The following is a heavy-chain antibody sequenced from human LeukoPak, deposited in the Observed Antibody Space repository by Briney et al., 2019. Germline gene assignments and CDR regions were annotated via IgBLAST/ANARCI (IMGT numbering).Heavy chain of an antibody. CDR3: ARETSQKGAHYMDV. CDR2: QWYT. CDR1: GGSISSYY. V-gene: IGHV4-59*01. D-gene: IGHD3-16*01. Sequence: SETLSLTCTVSGGSISSYYWSWIRQPAGKGLKWILQWYTTYSPSLRSRVTISVDTSKNQFSLKLSSVTAADTAVYYCARETSQKGAHYMDVWGKGTTITISS. J-gene: IGHJ6*03.